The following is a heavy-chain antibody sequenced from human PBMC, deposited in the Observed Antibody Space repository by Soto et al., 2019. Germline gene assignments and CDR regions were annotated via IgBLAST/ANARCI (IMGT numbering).Heavy chain of an antibody. CDR2: ISGSGGST. V-gene: IGHV3-23*01. D-gene: IGHD3-22*01. Sequence: PGGSLRLSCAASGFTFSSYAMCWVRQAPGKGLEWVSAISGSGGSTYYADSVKGRFTISRDNSKNTLYLQMNSLRAEDTAVYYCAKKTEAYSYDSSGYYNYWGQGTLVTVSS. CDR3: AKKTEAYSYDSSGYYNY. J-gene: IGHJ4*02. CDR1: GFTFSSYA.